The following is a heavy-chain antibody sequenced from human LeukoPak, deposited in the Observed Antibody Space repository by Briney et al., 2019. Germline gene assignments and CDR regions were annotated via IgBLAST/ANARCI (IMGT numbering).Heavy chain of an antibody. V-gene: IGHV3-66*02. CDR3: ARADQLLGNAFDI. CDR1: GLTFSTSG. J-gene: IGHJ3*02. D-gene: IGHD2-2*01. Sequence: GGSLRLSCTASGLTFSTSGFNWVRQAPGKGLEWVSVIYSGGSTYYADSVKGRFTISRDNSKNTLYLQMNSLRDEDTAVYYCARADQLLGNAFDIWGQGTMVTVSS. CDR2: IYSGGST.